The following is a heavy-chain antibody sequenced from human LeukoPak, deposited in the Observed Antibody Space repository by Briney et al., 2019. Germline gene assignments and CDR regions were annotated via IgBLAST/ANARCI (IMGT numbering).Heavy chain of an antibody. CDR3: ARDGDHSSSSLSWFDP. CDR2: IRGDNGNT. Sequence: ASVKVSCKASGYTFSNYGISWVRQAPGQGLEWVGWIRGDNGNTNYAQKFQGRVTMTSDMSTSTVYMELSSLRSEDTAVYYCARDGDHSSSSLSWFDPWGQGTLVTVSS. J-gene: IGHJ5*02. V-gene: IGHV1-18*01. CDR1: GYTFSNYG. D-gene: IGHD6-6*01.